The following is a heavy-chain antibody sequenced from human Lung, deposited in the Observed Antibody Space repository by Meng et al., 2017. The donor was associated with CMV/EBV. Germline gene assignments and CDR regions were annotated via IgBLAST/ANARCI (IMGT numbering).Heavy chain of an antibody. CDR2: ISPNNGAT. CDR1: GYTFTDYR. CDR3: ASKMYYDFWSAYRGTEGVDPFNI. J-gene: IGHJ3*02. V-gene: IGHV1-2*02. Sequence: ASXXVSXKASGYTFTDYRMHWVRQAPGQGLEWMGWISPNNGATNYAQRFQGRVTMTRDTSISTAYMELNRLTYDDTAMYYCASKMYYDFWSAYRGTEGVDPFNIWXQGTWVTVSS. D-gene: IGHD3-3*01.